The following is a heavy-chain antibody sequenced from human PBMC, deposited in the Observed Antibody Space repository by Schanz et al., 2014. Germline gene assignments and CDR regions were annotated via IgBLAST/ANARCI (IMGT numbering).Heavy chain of an antibody. J-gene: IGHJ4*02. V-gene: IGHV1-69*04. CDR3: ARGGYSSGWYDRDIAHFDY. CDR1: GGTFSSYA. Sequence: VQLEQSGAEVKKPGSPVKVSCKSSGGTFSSYAISWVRQAPGQGLEWVGRFIPILDVGNYAQQFQGRVTMTTDTSTSTAYMELRSLRSDDTAVYYCARGGYSSGWYDRDIAHFDYWGQGTLXTVSS. D-gene: IGHD6-19*01. CDR2: FIPILDVG.